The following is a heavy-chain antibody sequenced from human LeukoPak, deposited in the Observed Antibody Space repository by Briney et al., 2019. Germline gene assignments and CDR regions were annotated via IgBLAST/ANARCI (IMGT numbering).Heavy chain of an antibody. V-gene: IGHV1-69*04. J-gene: IGHJ4*02. CDR1: GGTFSSYA. Sequence: SVKLSCKASGGTFSSYAISWVRQAPGQGLEWMGRIIPILGIANYEKKFQGRVTITADKSTGTAYMELSSLRSEETAVYYCAGKNYYDSSGYLRFDYWGQGTLVTVSS. CDR2: IIPILGIA. D-gene: IGHD3-22*01. CDR3: AGKNYYDSSGYLRFDY.